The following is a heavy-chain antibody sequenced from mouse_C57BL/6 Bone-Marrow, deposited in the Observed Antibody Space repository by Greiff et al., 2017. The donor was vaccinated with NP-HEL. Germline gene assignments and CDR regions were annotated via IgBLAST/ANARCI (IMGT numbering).Heavy chain of an antibody. D-gene: IGHD2-3*01. CDR1: GYTFTSYG. J-gene: IGHJ3*01. CDR3: ARLEDGYYVPAWFAY. CDR2: IYPRSGNT. V-gene: IGHV1-81*01. Sequence: VQLQQSGAELARPGASVKLSCKASGYTFTSYGISWVKQSTGQGLEWIGEIYPRSGNTYYNEKFKGKATLTADKSSSTAYMELRSLTSEDSAVYFCARLEDGYYVPAWFAYWGQGTLVTVSA.